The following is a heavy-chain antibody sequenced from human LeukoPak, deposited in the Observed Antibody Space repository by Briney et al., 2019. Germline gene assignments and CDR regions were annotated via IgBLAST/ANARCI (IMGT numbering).Heavy chain of an antibody. D-gene: IGHD6-13*01. CDR1: GGTFSSYA. V-gene: IGHV1-69*13. CDR2: IIPIFGTA. CDR3: ARDHVAAAGTGDY. Sequence: GASVKVSCTASGGTFSSYAISWVRQAPGQGLEWMGGIIPIFGTANYAQKFQGRVTITADESTSTAYMELSSLRSEDTAVYCCARDHVAAAGTGDYWGQGTLVTVSS. J-gene: IGHJ4*02.